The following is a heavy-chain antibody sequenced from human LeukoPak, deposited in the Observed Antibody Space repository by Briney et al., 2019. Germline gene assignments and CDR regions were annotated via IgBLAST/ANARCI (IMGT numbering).Heavy chain of an antibody. V-gene: IGHV4-59*11. Sequence: SETLSLTCTVSPGSINTHFWSWLRQPPGGGLEWIGYMFDSVNTKDNPSLKSRDTLSADTSKNQYSLRLSSVTAADTAVYYCATIKRGNIYGYFDFWGQGILVTVSS. CDR2: MFDSVNT. J-gene: IGHJ4*02. D-gene: IGHD5-18*01. CDR1: PGSINTHF. CDR3: ATIKRGNIYGYFDF.